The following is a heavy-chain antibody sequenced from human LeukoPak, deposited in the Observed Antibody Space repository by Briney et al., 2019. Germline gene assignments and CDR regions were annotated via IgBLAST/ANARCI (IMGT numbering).Heavy chain of an antibody. CDR2: IGSSGDNT. J-gene: IGHJ4*02. Sequence: GGSLRLSCSAFGFTFASYAMYWVRQAPGKGLEYVSAIGSSGDNTHYADSVKGRFTISRDNSKNTLYLQMSSLRAEDTAVYYCVNGSAYFYGSGTHFDYWGQGTLVTVSS. CDR3: VNGSAYFYGSGTHFDY. CDR1: GFTFASYA. D-gene: IGHD3-10*01. V-gene: IGHV3-64D*06.